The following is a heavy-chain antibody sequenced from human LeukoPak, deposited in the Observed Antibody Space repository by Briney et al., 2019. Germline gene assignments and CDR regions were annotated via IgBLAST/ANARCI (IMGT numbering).Heavy chain of an antibody. CDR2: IYYSGST. Sequence: SETLSLTCTVSGDSISSSDYYWGWIRQPPGKGLEWIGCIYYSGSTYYTPSLKSRVPIPVDTSKTQFSLKLSSVTAADTAVYYCARHSTSWSPSPDYWGQGTLVIVSS. CDR3: ARHSTSWSPSPDY. D-gene: IGHD2-2*01. V-gene: IGHV4-39*01. J-gene: IGHJ4*02. CDR1: GDSISSSDYY.